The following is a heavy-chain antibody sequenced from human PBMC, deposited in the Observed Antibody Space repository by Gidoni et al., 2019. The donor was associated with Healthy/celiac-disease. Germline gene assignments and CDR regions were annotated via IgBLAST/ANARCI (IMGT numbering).Heavy chain of an antibody. Sequence: QVQLVESGGGVVQPGRSLRLSCAASAFTFSSYAMHWVRQAGKGLEWVAVISYDGSNKYYADSVKGRFTISRDNSKNTLYLQMNSLRAEDTAVYYCARRPTVVVTAIRHYYYGMDVWGQGTTVTVSS. J-gene: IGHJ6*02. CDR1: AFTFSSYA. V-gene: IGHV3-30*04. CDR2: ISYDGSNK. D-gene: IGHD2-21*02. CDR3: ARRPTVVVTAIRHYYYGMDV.